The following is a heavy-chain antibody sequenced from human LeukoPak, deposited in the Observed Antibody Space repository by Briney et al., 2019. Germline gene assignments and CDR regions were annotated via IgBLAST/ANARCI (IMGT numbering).Heavy chain of an antibody. CDR2: IWYDGSKK. J-gene: IGHJ6*02. D-gene: IGHD4-23*01. Sequence: GGSLRLSCAASGIPSSSYGMHWVRQAPGKGLEWVAVIWYDGSKKYYANFVKGRFTISRDNSKNTLSLQMSSLRVEDTAVYYCARWNQGHGLDVWGQGTTVTVSS. V-gene: IGHV3-33*01. CDR3: ARWNQGHGLDV. CDR1: GIPSSSYG.